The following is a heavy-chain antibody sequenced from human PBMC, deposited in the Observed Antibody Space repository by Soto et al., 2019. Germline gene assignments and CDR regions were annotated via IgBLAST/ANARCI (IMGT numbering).Heavy chain of an antibody. J-gene: IGHJ6*01. D-gene: IGHD2-2*01. CDR2: IIPIFGTA. Sequence: ASVKVSCKASGCTFSSYAISWVRQAPGQGREWMGGIIPIFGTANYAQKFQGRVTITADESTSTAYMELSSLRSEDTAVYYCARVVVPAALVGDHYYGMEVLGQGTTDTVSS. CDR3: ARVVVPAALVGDHYYGMEV. V-gene: IGHV1-69*13. CDR1: GCTFSSYA.